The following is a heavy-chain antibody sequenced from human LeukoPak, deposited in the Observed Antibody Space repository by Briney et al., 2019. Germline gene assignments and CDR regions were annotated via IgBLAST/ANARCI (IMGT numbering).Heavy chain of an antibody. CDR3: ARGGPAMEWLLGEAFDI. D-gene: IGHD3-3*01. J-gene: IGHJ3*02. CDR2: INPNSGGT. V-gene: IGHV1-2*02. CDR1: GYTFTVYY. Sequence: ASVTVSFKASGYTFTVYYMHWVRQAPGQGLEWMGWINPNSGGTNYAQKFQGRVAMTRDTSISTAYMELSRLRSDDTAVYYCARGGPAMEWLLGEAFDIWGQGTMVTVSS.